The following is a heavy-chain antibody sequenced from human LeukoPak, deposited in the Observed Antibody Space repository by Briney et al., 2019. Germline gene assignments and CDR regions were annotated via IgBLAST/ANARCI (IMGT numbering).Heavy chain of an antibody. D-gene: IGHD1-1*01. J-gene: IGHJ3*02. V-gene: IGHV3-23*01. Sequence: TGGSLRLSCAASGFTFSSYAMSWVRQAPGKGLEWVSTISGSGGSTYYADSVKGRFTISRDNSKNTLYLQMNSLRAEDTAVYYCAKPRLSNWNDYAFDIWGQGTMVTVSS. CDR1: GFTFSSYA. CDR2: ISGSGGST. CDR3: AKPRLSNWNDYAFDI.